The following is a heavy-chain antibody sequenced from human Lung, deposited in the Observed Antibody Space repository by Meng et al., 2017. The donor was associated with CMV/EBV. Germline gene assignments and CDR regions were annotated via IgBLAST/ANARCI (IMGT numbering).Heavy chain of an antibody. V-gene: IGHV1-69*05. Sequence: ISWVRKAPGQGLEWMGGIIPIFGTANYAQKFQGRVTITTDESTSTAYMELSSLRSEDTAVYYCAGAQDIVVVPAAKGTDPYNWFDPWGQGTLVTVSS. J-gene: IGHJ5*02. CDR3: AGAQDIVVVPAAKGTDPYNWFDP. CDR2: IIPIFGTA. D-gene: IGHD2-2*01.